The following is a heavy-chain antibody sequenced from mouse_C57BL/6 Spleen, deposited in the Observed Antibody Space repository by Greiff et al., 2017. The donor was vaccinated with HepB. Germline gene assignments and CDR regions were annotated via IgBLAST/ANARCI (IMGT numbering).Heavy chain of an antibody. CDR3: AYDYDGGYAMDY. V-gene: IGHV5-17*01. Sequence: EVQVVESGGGLVKPGGSLKLSCAASGFTFSDYGMHWVRQAPEKGLEWVAYISSGSSTIYYADTVKGRFTISRDNAKNTLFLQMTSLRSEDTAMYYCAYDYDGGYAMDYWGQGTSVTVSS. CDR1: GFTFSDYG. CDR2: ISSGSSTI. J-gene: IGHJ4*01. D-gene: IGHD2-4*01.